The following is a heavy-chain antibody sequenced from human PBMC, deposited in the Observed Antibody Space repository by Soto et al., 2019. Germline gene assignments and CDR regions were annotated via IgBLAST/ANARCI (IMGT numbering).Heavy chain of an antibody. CDR3: AKSPMVRTFHYRMDV. V-gene: IGHV3-7*05. CDR2: INEDGSET. Sequence: EVQMVESGGNLVQPGGSLRVSCAASEVRFSFYWMSWVRQAPGKGLDWVADINEDGSETYYADAVKGRFTISRDDATNSLYLQMNSLRAGDTAVYFCAKSPMVRTFHYRMDVCGPGTTVTVSS. D-gene: IGHD3-16*01. CDR1: EVRFSFYW. J-gene: IGHJ6*02.